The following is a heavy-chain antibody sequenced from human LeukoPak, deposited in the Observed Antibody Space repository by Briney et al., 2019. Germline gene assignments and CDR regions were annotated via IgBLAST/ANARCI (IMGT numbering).Heavy chain of an antibody. V-gene: IGHV3-74*01. Sequence: GRCLRLSYASWVFTFSSSWMHWVRQAPGKGLVGVSRITRDGSSTTYADSVKGRFTTSRDNAKNTLYLQMDSLRDDDTAVYYCARDPGYESWSPFWGGMDVWGNGTTVIVSS. J-gene: IGHJ6*04. CDR1: VFTFSSSW. CDR2: ITRDGSST. D-gene: IGHD3-16*01. CDR3: ARDPGYESWSPFWGGMDV.